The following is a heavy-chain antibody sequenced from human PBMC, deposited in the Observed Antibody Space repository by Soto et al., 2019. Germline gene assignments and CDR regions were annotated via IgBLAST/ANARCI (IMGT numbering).Heavy chain of an antibody. J-gene: IGHJ4*02. D-gene: IGHD6-19*01. CDR1: GGSISETYW. CDR2: ISYRGTT. V-gene: IGHV4-4*02. Sequence: QVQLQESGPGLVEPSETLSLTCAVSGGSISETYWWSWVRQPPGKGLEWIGEISYRGTTHYNPSLRSRVTISMDTSRNQISLTLISVTAADSASYYCARHIGVTGTRCFDYWGQGTLVTVSS. CDR3: ARHIGVTGTRCFDY.